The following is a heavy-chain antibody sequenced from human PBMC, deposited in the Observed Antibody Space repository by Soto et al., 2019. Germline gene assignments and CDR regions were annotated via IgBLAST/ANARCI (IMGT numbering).Heavy chain of an antibody. Sequence: PSETLSLTCSVSGDSINSDKYYWGWIRQPPGKGLEWIGSIYFRGNTYYNPPLQTRVTISLDKSKSQFSLKLNSVTAADSAVYFCARLEGLATISYYFDFWGQGALVTVSS. V-gene: IGHV4-39*01. CDR3: ARLEGLATISYYFDF. CDR2: IYFRGNT. CDR1: GDSINSDKYY. D-gene: IGHD3-9*01. J-gene: IGHJ4*02.